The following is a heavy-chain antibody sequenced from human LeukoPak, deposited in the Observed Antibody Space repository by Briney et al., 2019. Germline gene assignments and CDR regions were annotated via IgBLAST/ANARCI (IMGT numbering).Heavy chain of an antibody. CDR1: GFTFSSYA. CDR2: ISGSGGST. J-gene: IGHJ4*02. Sequence: PGGSLRLSCAASGFTFSSYAMSWVRQAPGKGLEWVSAISGSGGSTYYADSVKGRFTISRDNSKNTLYLQMNSLRAEDTAVYYCARDILTGYYSGARVFEGIDYWGQGTLVTVSS. CDR3: ARDILTGYYSGARVFEGIDY. V-gene: IGHV3-23*01. D-gene: IGHD3-9*01.